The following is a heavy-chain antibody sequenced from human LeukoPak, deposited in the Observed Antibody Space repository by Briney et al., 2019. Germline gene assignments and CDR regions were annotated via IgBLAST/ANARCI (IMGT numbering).Heavy chain of an antibody. J-gene: IGHJ4*02. V-gene: IGHV3-48*01. CDR2: ISRASSTI. Sequence: GGSLRLSCAASGFTFSNYSMNWVRQAPGKGLEWVSYISRASSTIYYADSVKDRFTISRDNAKNSLYLQMNSLRAEDTAVYYCARSYYSSSCPDYWGQGTLVTVSS. CDR1: GFTFSNYS. CDR3: ARSYYSSSCPDY. D-gene: IGHD6-13*01.